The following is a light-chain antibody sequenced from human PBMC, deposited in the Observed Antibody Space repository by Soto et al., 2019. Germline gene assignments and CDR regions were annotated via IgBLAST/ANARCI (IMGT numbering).Light chain of an antibody. V-gene: IGLV1-40*01. CDR2: GNS. CDR1: SSNIGAGYD. J-gene: IGLJ2*01. Sequence: QSVLTQPPSVSGAPGQRVTISCTGSSSNIGAGYDVHWYQQLPGTAPKLLIYGNSNRPSGVPDRFSGSKSGTSASLAITGLQAEDQADSYCQSYDSSLSGSVFGGGTKLTVL. CDR3: QSYDSSLSGSV.